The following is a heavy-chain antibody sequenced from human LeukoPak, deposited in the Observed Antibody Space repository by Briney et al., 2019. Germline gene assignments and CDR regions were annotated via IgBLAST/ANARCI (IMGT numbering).Heavy chain of an antibody. CDR1: GYTFTSYG. CDR3: ARGRIYCSSTSCQGGNLYYYYYMDV. J-gene: IGHJ6*03. CDR2: IIPIFGTA. Sequence: ASVRVSCKASGYTFTSYGISWVRQAPGQGLEWMGGIIPIFGTANYAQKFQGRVTITADESTSTAYMELSSLRSEDTAVYYCARGRIYCSSTSCQGGNLYYYYYMDVWGKGTTVTVSS. D-gene: IGHD2-2*01. V-gene: IGHV1-69*13.